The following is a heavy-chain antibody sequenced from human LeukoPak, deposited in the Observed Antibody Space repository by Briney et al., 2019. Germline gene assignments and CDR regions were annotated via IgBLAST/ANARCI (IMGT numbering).Heavy chain of an antibody. CDR1: GYTFTGYY. Sequence: ASVKVSFKASGYTFTGYYMHWVRQAPGQGLEWMGWINPNSGGTNYAQKFQGRVTMTRDTSISTAYMELSRLRSDDTAVYYCARDLRGTMVRGVILPWGQGTLVTVSS. J-gene: IGHJ5*02. CDR2: INPNSGGT. V-gene: IGHV1-2*02. D-gene: IGHD3-10*01. CDR3: ARDLRGTMVRGVILP.